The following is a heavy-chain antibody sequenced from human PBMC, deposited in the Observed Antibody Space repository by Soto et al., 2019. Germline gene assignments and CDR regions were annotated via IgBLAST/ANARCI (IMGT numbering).Heavy chain of an antibody. Sequence: QVQLQESGPGLVKHSQTLSLTCTVSGGSINSGGYYWSWIRQHPGKGLEWIGYIYNSGSTYYNPSLKSRVTISVDTSKNQFSLKLSSVTAADTAVYCCARGITMVRGVIHTPYFDYWGQGTLVTVSS. D-gene: IGHD3-10*01. V-gene: IGHV4-31*03. CDR2: IYNSGST. CDR3: ARGITMVRGVIHTPYFDY. J-gene: IGHJ4*02. CDR1: GGSINSGGYY.